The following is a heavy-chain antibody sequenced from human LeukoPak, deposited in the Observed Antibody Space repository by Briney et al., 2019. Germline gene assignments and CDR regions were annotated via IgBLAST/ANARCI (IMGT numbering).Heavy chain of an antibody. CDR3: AREVYYDILTGYYSYYFDY. J-gene: IGHJ4*02. D-gene: IGHD3-9*01. CDR1: GGSISGHY. CDR2: INHGGST. Sequence: SETLSLTCAVSGGSISGHYWNWIRQPPGKGLEWIGEINHGGSTNYNPSLKSRVTISVDTSQNQFSLRLSSVTAADTAVYYCAREVYYDILTGYYSYYFDYWGQGTLVTVSS. V-gene: IGHV4-34*01.